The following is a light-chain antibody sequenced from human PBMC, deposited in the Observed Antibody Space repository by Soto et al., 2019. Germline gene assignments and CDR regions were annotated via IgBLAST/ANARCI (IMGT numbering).Light chain of an antibody. Sequence: QSALTQPASVSGSPGQSITISCTGTSSDVGGYNYVSWYQQHPGKAPKLMIYDVSNRPSGVSNRFSGSKSGNTASLTIAGVQAEDEAAYYCCSYTSSSTLVVFGGGTQLTVL. CDR3: CSYTSSSTLVV. CDR1: SSDVGGYNY. J-gene: IGLJ2*01. V-gene: IGLV2-14*01. CDR2: DVS.